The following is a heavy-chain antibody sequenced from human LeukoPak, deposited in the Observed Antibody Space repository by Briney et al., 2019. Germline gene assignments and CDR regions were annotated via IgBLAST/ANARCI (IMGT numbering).Heavy chain of an antibody. CDR1: GGSFSGYY. Sequence: PSETLSLTCAVYGGSFSGYYWSWIRQPPGKGLEWIGEINHSGSTNYNPSLKSRVTISVDTSKNQFSLKLSSVTAADTAVYYCARGSIAVARMGYYYYYYYGMDVWGQGTTVTVSS. D-gene: IGHD6-19*01. CDR2: INHSGST. J-gene: IGHJ6*02. V-gene: IGHV4-34*01. CDR3: ARGSIAVARMGYYYYYYYGMDV.